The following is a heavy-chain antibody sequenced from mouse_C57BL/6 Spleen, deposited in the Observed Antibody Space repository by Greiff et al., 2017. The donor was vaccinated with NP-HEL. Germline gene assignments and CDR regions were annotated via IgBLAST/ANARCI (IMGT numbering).Heavy chain of an antibody. CDR1: GYAFSSYW. D-gene: IGHD1-1*01. Sequence: VQVVESGAELVKPGASVKISCKASGYAFSSYWMNWVKQRPGKGLEWIGQIYPGDGDTNYNGKFKGKATLTADKSSSTAYMQLSSLTSEDSAVYFCARFITTVVATGWYFDVWGTGTTVTVSS. CDR3: ARFITTVVATGWYFDV. V-gene: IGHV1-80*01. CDR2: IYPGDGDT. J-gene: IGHJ1*03.